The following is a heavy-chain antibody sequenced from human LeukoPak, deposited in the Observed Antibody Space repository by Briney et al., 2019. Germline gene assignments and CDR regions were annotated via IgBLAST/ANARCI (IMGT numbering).Heavy chain of an antibody. Sequence: PGRSLRLSCAASGFTFDDYAMHWVRQAPGKGLEWVSGISWNSGSIGYADSVKGRFTISRDNAKNSLYLQMNSLRAEDTALYYCAKDSCSGGSCYPFDYWGQGTLVTVSS. V-gene: IGHV3-9*01. CDR3: AKDSCSGGSCYPFDY. CDR2: ISWNSGSI. J-gene: IGHJ4*02. CDR1: GFTFDDYA. D-gene: IGHD2-15*01.